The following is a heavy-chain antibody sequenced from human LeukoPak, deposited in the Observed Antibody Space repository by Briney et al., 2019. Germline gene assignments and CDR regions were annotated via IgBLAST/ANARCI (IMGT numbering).Heavy chain of an antibody. CDR2: INPNSGGT. CDR1: GYTFTGYY. Sequence: ASVKVSCKASGYTFTGYYMHWVRQAPGQGLGWMGWINPNSGGTNYAKKFQGRVSITRDTSISTAYMELSRLRSDDTAVYYCARDAPTVTSGYWGQGTLVTVSS. CDR3: ARDAPTVTSGY. V-gene: IGHV1-2*02. D-gene: IGHD4-17*01. J-gene: IGHJ4*02.